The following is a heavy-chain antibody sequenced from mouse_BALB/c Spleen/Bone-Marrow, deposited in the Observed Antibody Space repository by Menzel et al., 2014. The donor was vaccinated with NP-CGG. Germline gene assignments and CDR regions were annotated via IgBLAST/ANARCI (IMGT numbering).Heavy chain of an antibody. CDR2: IWAGGST. CDR3: ARPTPRYYAMDY. J-gene: IGHJ4*01. CDR1: GFSLTNYG. V-gene: IGHV2-9*02. D-gene: IGHD6-1*01. Sequence: VQLVESGPGLVAPSQSLSITCTVSGFSLTNYGVYWVRQPPGKGLEWLGVIWAGGSTNYNSALMSRLSISKDNSKSXVFLKMNSLQTDDTAMYYCARPTPRYYAMDYWGQGTSVTVSS.